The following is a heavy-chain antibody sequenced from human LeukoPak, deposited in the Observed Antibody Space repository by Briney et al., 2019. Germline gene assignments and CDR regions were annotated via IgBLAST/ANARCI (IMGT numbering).Heavy chain of an antibody. CDR2: ISGSGVSI. V-gene: IGHV3-23*01. CDR3: AKVGWQPPDY. CDR1: GFTFISNA. Sequence: PGGSLRISCAASGFTFISNAMSWVPQAPGKGLEWVSAISGSGVSIYYADSVKGRFTVSRDNSKNTLYLQMNTLRAEDTAVYYCAKVGWQPPDYWGQGTLVTVSS. J-gene: IGHJ4*02. D-gene: IGHD5-24*01.